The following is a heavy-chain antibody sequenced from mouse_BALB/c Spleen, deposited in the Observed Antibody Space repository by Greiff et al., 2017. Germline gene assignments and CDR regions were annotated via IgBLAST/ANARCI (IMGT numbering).Heavy chain of an antibody. J-gene: IGHJ2*01. V-gene: IGHV1-14*01. CDR1: GYTFTSYV. Sequence: EVKLMESGPELVKPGASVKMSCKASGYTFTSYVMHWVKQKPGQGLEWIGYINPYNDGTKYNEKFKGKATLTSDKSSSTAYMELSSLTSEDSAVYYCARGGRLGAFDYWGQGTTLTVSS. D-gene: IGHD4-1*01. CDR3: ARGGRLGAFDY. CDR2: INPYNDGT.